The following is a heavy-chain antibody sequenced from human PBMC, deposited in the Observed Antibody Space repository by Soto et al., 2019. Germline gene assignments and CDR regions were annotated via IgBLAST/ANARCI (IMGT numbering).Heavy chain of an antibody. CDR3: ARRHYDFWSGGGMDV. CDR1: GYTFTSYD. D-gene: IGHD3-3*01. Sequence: QVQLVQSGAEVKKPGASVKVSCKASGYTFTSYDINWVRQATGQGLEWMGWMNPNSGNTGYAQKFQGRVNLTRNTSISTAYMELSSLRSEDTAVYYCARRHYDFWSGGGMDVWGQGTTVTVSS. V-gene: IGHV1-8*01. CDR2: MNPNSGNT. J-gene: IGHJ6*02.